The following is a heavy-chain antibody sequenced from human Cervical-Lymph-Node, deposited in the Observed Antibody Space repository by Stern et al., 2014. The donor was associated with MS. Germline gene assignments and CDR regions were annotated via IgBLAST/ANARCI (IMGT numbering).Heavy chain of an antibody. CDR2: VYTTGTT. D-gene: IGHD5-24*01. V-gene: IGHV4-61*02. Sequence: LQLQESGPGLLKPSQTLSLTCTVSRGSPRGTNYWSWIRQPAGKGLEWIGHVYTTGTTTYNPSLQSRVAISIDTSKKLISLRLNSVTVADTAVYFCAKAQARWLGNEYSSYYGMDVWGQGTTVTVSS. CDR1: RGSPRGTNY. J-gene: IGHJ6*02. CDR3: AKAQARWLGNEYSSYYGMDV.